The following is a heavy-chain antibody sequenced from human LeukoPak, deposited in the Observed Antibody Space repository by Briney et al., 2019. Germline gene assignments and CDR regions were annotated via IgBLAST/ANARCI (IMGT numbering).Heavy chain of an antibody. CDR1: GFTFSSYA. Sequence: GGSLRLSCAASGFTFSSYAMHWVRQAPGKGLEWVAVISYDASTTYYADSVKGRFTISRDDSKNTLYLQMNSLRAEDTAVYYCARDVGVSGYSYGYGYWGQGTLVTVSS. CDR2: ISYDASTT. V-gene: IGHV3-30*04. J-gene: IGHJ4*02. D-gene: IGHD5-18*01. CDR3: ARDVGVSGYSYGYGY.